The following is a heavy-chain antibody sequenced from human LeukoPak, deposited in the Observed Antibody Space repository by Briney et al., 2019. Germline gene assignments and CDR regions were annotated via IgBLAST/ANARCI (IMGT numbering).Heavy chain of an antibody. J-gene: IGHJ4*02. CDR1: GYTFTSYG. D-gene: IGHD2-15*01. CDR3: ASGIRSGGSCSLGY. V-gene: IGHV1-18*01. CDR2: ISAYNGNT. Sequence: ASVKVSCXASGYTFTSYGISWVRQAPGQGLEWMGWISAYNGNTNCAQKLQGRVTMTTDTSTSTAYMELRSLRSDDTAVYYCASGIRSGGSCSLGYWGQGTLVTVSS.